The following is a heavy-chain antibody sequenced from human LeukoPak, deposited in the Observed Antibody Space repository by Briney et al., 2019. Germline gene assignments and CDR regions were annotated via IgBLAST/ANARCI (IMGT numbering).Heavy chain of an antibody. Sequence: PSETLSLTCTVSGGSIRSSYYYWGWVRQAPGKGLEWVSAISGSGDSTYYGDSVKGRFTISRDNSKNTLYLQMNSLRAEDTAVYYCAKTRPLDSSSWSHGDYWGQGTLVTVSS. V-gene: IGHV3-23*01. J-gene: IGHJ4*02. CDR1: GGSIRSSYYY. CDR3: AKTRPLDSSSWSHGDY. CDR2: ISGSGDST. D-gene: IGHD6-13*01.